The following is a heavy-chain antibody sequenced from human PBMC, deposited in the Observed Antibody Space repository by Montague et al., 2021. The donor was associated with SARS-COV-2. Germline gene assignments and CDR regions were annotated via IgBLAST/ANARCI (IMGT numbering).Heavy chain of an antibody. D-gene: IGHD3-22*01. CDR2: IYYSGST. Sequence: SETLSLTCTVSGGSISSSSYYWGWIRQPPGKGLEWIGSIYYSGSTYYKPSLKSRVTISVDTSKNRFSLKLSSVTAADTAVYYCARFPTSYYYDSKAAPATPDAFDIWGQGTMVTVSS. CDR3: ARFPTSYYYDSKAAPATPDAFDI. J-gene: IGHJ3*02. V-gene: IGHV4-39*01. CDR1: GGSISSSSYY.